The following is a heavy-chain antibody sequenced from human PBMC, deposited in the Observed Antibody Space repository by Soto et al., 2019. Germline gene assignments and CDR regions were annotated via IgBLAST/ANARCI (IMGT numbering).Heavy chain of an antibody. CDR3: ARKAYYASGRTNLFDS. J-gene: IGHJ4*02. CDR1: GYSINSDDY. CDR2: IYHSVST. Sequence: SETLSLTCTVSGYSINSDDYWVCIRQPPGKGLEWISSIYHSVSTFYNPSLRSRVTISIDTSKNQFYLRLTAVTAADTAMYYCARKAYYASGRTNLFDSWGQGTMVTVSS. D-gene: IGHD3-10*01. V-gene: IGHV4-38-2*02.